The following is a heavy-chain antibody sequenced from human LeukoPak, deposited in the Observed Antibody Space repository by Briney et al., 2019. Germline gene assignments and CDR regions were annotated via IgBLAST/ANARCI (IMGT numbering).Heavy chain of an antibody. Sequence: SEALSLTCTVSGYSISSGYYWGWIRQPPGKGLEWIGSIYHSGSTYYNPSLKSRVTISVDTSKNQFSLKLSSVTAADTAVYYCARGIQLWSPGDWGQGTLVTVSP. J-gene: IGHJ4*02. V-gene: IGHV4-38-2*02. CDR2: IYHSGST. CDR3: ARGIQLWSPGD. D-gene: IGHD5-18*01. CDR1: GYSISSGYY.